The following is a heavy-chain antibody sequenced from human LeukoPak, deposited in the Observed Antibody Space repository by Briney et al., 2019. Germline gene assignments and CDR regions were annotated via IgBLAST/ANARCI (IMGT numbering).Heavy chain of an antibody. CDR3: ARVRRYFDWFVYYFDY. CDR1: GYTFTSYG. CDR2: ISAYNGNT. V-gene: IGHV1-18*01. Sequence: GASVKVSCKASGYTFTSYGISWVRQAPGQGLEWMGWISAYNGNTNYAQKLQGRVTMTTDTSTSTAYMELSSLRSEDTAVYYCARVRRYFDWFVYYFDYWGQGTLVTVSS. D-gene: IGHD3-9*01. J-gene: IGHJ4*02.